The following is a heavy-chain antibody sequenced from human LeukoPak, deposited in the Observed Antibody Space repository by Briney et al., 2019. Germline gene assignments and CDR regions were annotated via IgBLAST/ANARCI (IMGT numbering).Heavy chain of an antibody. D-gene: IGHD3-10*01. CDR1: GGSISSSSYY. V-gene: IGHV4-39*07. J-gene: IGHJ4*02. CDR3: ARVPYGSGRADFDH. CDR2: IYCRGST. Sequence: SETLSLTCTVSGGSISSSSYYWGWVRQPPGKGLEWIGSIYCRGSTYYNPSLTSRVTISVDTSKNQFSLKLSSVTAADTAVYYCARVPYGSGRADFDHWGQGTLVTVSS.